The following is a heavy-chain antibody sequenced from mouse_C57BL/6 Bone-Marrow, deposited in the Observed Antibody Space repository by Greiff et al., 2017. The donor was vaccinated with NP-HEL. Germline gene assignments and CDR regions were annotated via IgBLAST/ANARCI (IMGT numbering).Heavy chain of an antibody. CDR2: IYPGNGDT. D-gene: IGHD2-3*01. V-gene: IGHV1-12*01. CDR3: ASDDGYYGDY. J-gene: IGHJ2*01. Sequence: QVQLQQSGAELVRPGASVKMSCKASGYTFTSYNMHWVKQTPGQGLEWIGAIYPGNGDTSYNQKFKGKATLTVDKSSSTAYMQLSSLTSEDSAVYFCASDDGYYGDYWGQGTTLTVSA. CDR1: GYTFTSYN.